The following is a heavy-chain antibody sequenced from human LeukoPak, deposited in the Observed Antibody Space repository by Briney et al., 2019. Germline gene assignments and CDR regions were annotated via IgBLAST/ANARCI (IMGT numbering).Heavy chain of an antibody. Sequence: ASVKVSFKVSGYTLTELSMHWVRQAPGKGLEWMGGFDPEDGETIYAQKFQGRVTMTEDTSTDTAYMGLSSLRSEDTAVYYCATGRYSYGYILDYWGQGTLVTVSS. CDR2: FDPEDGET. J-gene: IGHJ4*02. CDR1: GYTLTELS. D-gene: IGHD5-18*01. CDR3: ATGRYSYGYILDY. V-gene: IGHV1-24*01.